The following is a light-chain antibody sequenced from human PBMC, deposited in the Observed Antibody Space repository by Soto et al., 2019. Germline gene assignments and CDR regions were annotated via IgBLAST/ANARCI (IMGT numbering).Light chain of an antibody. CDR1: QSVDIN. CDR2: EAS. CDR3: QQYSKWPPRYT. Sequence: EIVMTQSPVTLSASPGDTVTLSCRASQSVDINLAWYQQTPGRAPRLLISEASTRASDIPSRFSGSGSGTDFTLTISSLQSEDSAMYFCQQYSKWPPRYTFGQGTKVQIK. V-gene: IGKV3-15*01. J-gene: IGKJ2*01.